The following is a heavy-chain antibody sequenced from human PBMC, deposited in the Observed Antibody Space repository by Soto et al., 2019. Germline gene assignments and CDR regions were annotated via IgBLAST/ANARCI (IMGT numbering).Heavy chain of an antibody. D-gene: IGHD2-15*01. CDR2: ISPYNGKT. CDR3: ARDRHNGSCCAAFDI. V-gene: IGHV1-18*01. Sequence: QAQLVQSGAEVKKPGASVSISCKASGYTFTSNGFVWVRQAPGHGLEWVGWISPYNGKTEYAKNVQGRVTMTRVTSTSTAYMELRSLRSDDTAVYYCARDRHNGSCCAAFDIWGQGTMVIVSS. J-gene: IGHJ3*02. CDR1: GYTFTSNG.